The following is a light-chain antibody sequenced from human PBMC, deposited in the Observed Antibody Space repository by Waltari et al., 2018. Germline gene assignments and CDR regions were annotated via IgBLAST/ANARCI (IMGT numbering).Light chain of an antibody. CDR3: SAYAGNDLVI. CDR1: SSYVGSYNY. CDR2: EVS. V-gene: IGLV2-14*01. J-gene: IGLJ2*01. Sequence: QSALTQPASVSGSPGQSITISCTGTSSYVGSYNYFSWYQQHPGKAPKLMIYEVSNRPSGLSDRFSGSKSGNTASLTISELQAEDEADYYCSAYAGNDLVIFGGGTKLTVL.